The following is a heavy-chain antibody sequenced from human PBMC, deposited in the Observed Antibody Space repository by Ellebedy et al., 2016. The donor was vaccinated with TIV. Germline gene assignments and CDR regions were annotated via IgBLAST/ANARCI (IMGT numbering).Heavy chain of an antibody. D-gene: IGHD2-8*01. Sequence: GESLKISCAASGFTVSNNYISWVRQAQGKGLEWVANIKQDGSEKYYVDSVKGRFTISRDNAKNSLYLQMNSLRAEDTAVYYCARGYASPNYWGQGTLVTVSS. CDR1: GFTVSNNY. V-gene: IGHV3-7*01. CDR2: IKQDGSEK. J-gene: IGHJ4*02. CDR3: ARGYASPNY.